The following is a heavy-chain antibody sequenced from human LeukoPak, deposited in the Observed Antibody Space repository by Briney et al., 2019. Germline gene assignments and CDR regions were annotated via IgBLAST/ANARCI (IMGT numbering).Heavy chain of an antibody. D-gene: IGHD4-17*01. Sequence: GGSLRLSCAASGFTFSSCGMHWVRQAPGKGLEWVAFIRYDGSNKYYADSVKGRFTFSRDNAKNSLYLQMNSLRAEDTAVYYCARAGRLQYGDYVAFDYWGQGTLVTVSS. CDR3: ARAGRLQYGDYVAFDY. J-gene: IGHJ4*02. V-gene: IGHV3-30*02. CDR1: GFTFSSCG. CDR2: IRYDGSNK.